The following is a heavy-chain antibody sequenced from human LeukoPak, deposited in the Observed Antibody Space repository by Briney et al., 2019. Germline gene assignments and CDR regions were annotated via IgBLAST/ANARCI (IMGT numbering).Heavy chain of an antibody. CDR1: GGSFSGYY. Sequence: SETLSLTCAVYGGSFSGYYWSWIRQPPGKGLERIGEINHSGSTNYNPSLKSRVTISVDTSKNQFSLKLSSVTAADTAVYYCARYSGSYYSAFDIWGQGTMVTVSS. CDR3: ARYSGSYYSAFDI. CDR2: INHSGST. D-gene: IGHD1-26*01. V-gene: IGHV4-34*01. J-gene: IGHJ3*02.